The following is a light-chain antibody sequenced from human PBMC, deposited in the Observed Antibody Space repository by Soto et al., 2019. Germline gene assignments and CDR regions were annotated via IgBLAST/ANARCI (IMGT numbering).Light chain of an antibody. Sequence: QAVVTQPPSASGTPGQRVTFSCSGSSSNIGTNAVSWYQQLPGAAPKLLIKSNDQRPSGVPDRFSGSKSGASASLAIRGLQSEDEADYYCAALDDSLNGYVFGTGTKVTVL. V-gene: IGLV1-44*01. CDR2: SND. J-gene: IGLJ1*01. CDR1: SSNIGTNA. CDR3: AALDDSLNGYV.